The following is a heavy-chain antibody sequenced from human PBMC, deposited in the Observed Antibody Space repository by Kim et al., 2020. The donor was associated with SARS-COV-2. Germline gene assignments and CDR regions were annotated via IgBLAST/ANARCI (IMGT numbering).Heavy chain of an antibody. Sequence: SETLSLTCTVSGGSISSYYWSWIRQPPGKGLEWIGYIYYSGSTNYNPSLKSRVTISVDTSKNQFSLKLSSVTAADTAVYYCARRSSIAAAGTPDYYYYYMDVWGKGTTVTVSS. D-gene: IGHD6-13*01. V-gene: IGHV4-59*01. J-gene: IGHJ6*03. CDR1: GGSISSYY. CDR2: IYYSGST. CDR3: ARRSSIAAAGTPDYYYYYMDV.